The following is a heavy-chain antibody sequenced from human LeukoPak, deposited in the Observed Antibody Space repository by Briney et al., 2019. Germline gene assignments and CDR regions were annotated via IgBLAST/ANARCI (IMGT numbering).Heavy chain of an antibody. D-gene: IGHD6-13*01. Sequence: PSQTLSLTCTVSGGSISSGSYYWSWIRQPAGKGLEWIGRIYTSGSTNYNPSLKSRVTISVDTSKNQFSLKLSSVTAADTAVYYCARGPFPSSSWYWFDPWGQGTLVTVSS. CDR1: GGSISSGSYY. V-gene: IGHV4-61*02. J-gene: IGHJ5*02. CDR2: IYTSGST. CDR3: ARGPFPSSSWYWFDP.